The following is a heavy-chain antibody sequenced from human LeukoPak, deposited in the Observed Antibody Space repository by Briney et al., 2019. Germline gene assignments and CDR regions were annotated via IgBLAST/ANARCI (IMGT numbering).Heavy chain of an antibody. CDR3: AKGDSTGGAPPFDP. CDR1: GFTFSSYG. Sequence: GGSLRLSCAASGFTFSSYGMHWVRQAPGKGLEWVAVISYDGSNKYYADSVKGRFTISGDNSKNTLYLQMNSLRAEDTAVYYCAKGDSTGGAPPFDPWGQGTLVTVSS. J-gene: IGHJ5*02. CDR2: ISYDGSNK. V-gene: IGHV3-30*18. D-gene: IGHD2-21*01.